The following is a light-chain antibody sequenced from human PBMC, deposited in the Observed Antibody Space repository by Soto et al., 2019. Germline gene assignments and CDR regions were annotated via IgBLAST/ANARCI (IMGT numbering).Light chain of an antibody. CDR2: AAS. V-gene: IGKV3-20*01. J-gene: IGKJ1*01. CDR1: QTFTSNY. Sequence: EIVLTQSPGSLSLSPGDRATLSCRASQTFTSNYLAWYQQKPGQAPRLLIYAASSWATGITDRLSGGGSGTDFTLTITRLEPEDFAVYYCHQYGDSPQTFGQGTKVEIK. CDR3: HQYGDSPQT.